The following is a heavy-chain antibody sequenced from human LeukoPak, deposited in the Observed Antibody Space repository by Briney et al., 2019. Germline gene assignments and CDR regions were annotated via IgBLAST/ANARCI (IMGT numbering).Heavy chain of an antibody. J-gene: IGHJ3*02. Sequence: GGSLRLSCAASGFTFSDYYTSWIRQAPGKGLEWVSYISSSGSTIYYADSVKGRFTISRDNAKNSLYLQMNSLRAEDTAVYYCARAHCSSTSCYLVGGDDAFDIWGQGTMVTVSS. CDR1: GFTFSDYY. D-gene: IGHD2-2*01. CDR3: ARAHCSSTSCYLVGGDDAFDI. CDR2: ISSSGSTI. V-gene: IGHV3-11*01.